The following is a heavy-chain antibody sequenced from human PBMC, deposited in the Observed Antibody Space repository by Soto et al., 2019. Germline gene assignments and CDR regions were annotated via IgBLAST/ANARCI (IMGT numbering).Heavy chain of an antibody. CDR1: GFTFSDHY. V-gene: IGHV3-11*03. Sequence: GGALTLSCAASGFTFSDHYMSWIRQAPGKGLEWIGYSSNSGSFTRYADSVKGRFSISRDNAKNSLFLQINSLRGDDTAIYYCVRSGDIFNFFGYWREGPPVPVPS. CDR3: VRSGDIFNFFGY. J-gene: IGHJ4*02. D-gene: IGHD3-9*01. CDR2: SSNSGSFT.